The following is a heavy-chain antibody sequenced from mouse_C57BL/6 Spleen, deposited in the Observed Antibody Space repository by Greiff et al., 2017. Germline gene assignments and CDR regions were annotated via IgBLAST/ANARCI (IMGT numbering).Heavy chain of an antibody. J-gene: IGHJ2*01. V-gene: IGHV1-15*01. CDR3: TRGGLRQEVFDY. D-gene: IGHD1-1*01. CDR2: IDPETGGT. CDR1: GYTFTDYE. Sequence: VQLVESGAELVRPGASVTLSCKASGYTFTDYEMHWVKQTPVHGLEWIGAIDPETGGTAYNQKFKGKAILTADKSSSTAYMELRSLTSEDSAVYYCTRGGLRQEVFDYWGQGTTLTVSS.